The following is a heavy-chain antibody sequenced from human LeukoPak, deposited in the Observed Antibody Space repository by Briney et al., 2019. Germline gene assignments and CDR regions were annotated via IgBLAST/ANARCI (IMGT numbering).Heavy chain of an antibody. CDR2: ISGSGGST. CDR3: AKDWVAVAGTSRSAFDI. J-gene: IGHJ3*02. CDR1: GFTFSSYA. Sequence: GGSLRLSCAASGFTFSSYAMSWVRRAPGKGLEWVSAISGSGGSTYYADSVKGRFTISRDNSKNTLYLQMNSLRAEDTAVYYCAKDWVAVAGTSRSAFDIWGQGTMVTVSS. V-gene: IGHV3-23*01. D-gene: IGHD6-19*01.